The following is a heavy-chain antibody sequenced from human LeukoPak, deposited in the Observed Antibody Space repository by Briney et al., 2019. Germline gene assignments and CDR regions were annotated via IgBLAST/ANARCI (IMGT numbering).Heavy chain of an antibody. J-gene: IGHJ4*02. V-gene: IGHV1-24*01. CDR2: FDPEDGET. CDR1: GYTLTELS. Sequence: ASVKVSCKVSGYTLTELSMHWVRQAPGKRLEWMGGFDPEDGETIYAQKFQGRVTMTEDTSTDTAYMELSSLRSEDTAVYYCAIEVWKPYYFDYWGQGTLVTVSS. D-gene: IGHD1-1*01. CDR3: AIEVWKPYYFDY.